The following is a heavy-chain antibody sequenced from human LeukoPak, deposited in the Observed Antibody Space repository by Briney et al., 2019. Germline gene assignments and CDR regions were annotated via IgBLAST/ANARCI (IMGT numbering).Heavy chain of an antibody. D-gene: IGHD5-18*01. V-gene: IGHV3-23*01. J-gene: IGHJ4*02. CDR3: AKQTWIQLWLPFDY. CDR2: ISGSGGST. CDR1: GFTFSSYE. Sequence: GGSLRLSCAASGFTFSSYEMNWVRQAPGKGLEWVSAISGSGGSTYYADSVKGRFTISRDNSKNTLYLQMNSLRAEDTAVYYCAKQTWIQLWLPFDYWGQGTLVTVSS.